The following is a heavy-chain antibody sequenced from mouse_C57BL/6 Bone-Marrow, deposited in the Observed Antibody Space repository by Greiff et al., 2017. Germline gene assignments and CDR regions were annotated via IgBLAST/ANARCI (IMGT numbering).Heavy chain of an antibody. CDR2: IDPNSGGT. CDR3: ARWDGYYVWYFDV. V-gene: IGHV1-62-3*01. Sequence: QVQLQQPGAELVKPGASVKLSCKASGYTFTSYWMHWVKQRPGRGLEWIGRIDPNSGGTKYNEKFKGKATLTADKSSSTAYMELRSLTSEDSAVYFCARWDGYYVWYFDVWGTGTTVTVSS. D-gene: IGHD2-3*01. J-gene: IGHJ1*03. CDR1: GYTFTSYW.